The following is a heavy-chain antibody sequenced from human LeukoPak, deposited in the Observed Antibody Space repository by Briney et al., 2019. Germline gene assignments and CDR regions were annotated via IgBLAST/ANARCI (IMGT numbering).Heavy chain of an antibody. CDR3: AIGQGVITWGGADVYDV. CDR2: IIPIFGTA. CDR1: GGTFSSYA. Sequence: SVKVSCKASGGTFSSYAISWVRQAPGQGLEWMGGIIPIFGTANYAQKFQGRVTITADESTSTAYMELRTLISDDTATYYCAIGQGVITWGGADVYDVWGQGTTVIVSS. J-gene: IGHJ3*01. V-gene: IGHV1-69*13. D-gene: IGHD3-16*01.